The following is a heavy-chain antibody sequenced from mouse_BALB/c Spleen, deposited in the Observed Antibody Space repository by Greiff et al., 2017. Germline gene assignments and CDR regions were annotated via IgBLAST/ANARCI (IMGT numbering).Heavy chain of an antibody. Sequence: VQLQQSGAELVRPGVSVKISCKGSGYTFTDYAMHWVKQSHAKSLEWIGVISTYYGDAIYNQKFKGKATMTVDKSSSTAYMELARLTSEDSAIYYCARGGRGAMDYWGQGTSVTVSS. D-gene: IGHD3-3*01. J-gene: IGHJ4*01. CDR3: ARGGRGAMDY. CDR1: GYTFTDYA. V-gene: IGHV1S137*01. CDR2: ISTYYGDA.